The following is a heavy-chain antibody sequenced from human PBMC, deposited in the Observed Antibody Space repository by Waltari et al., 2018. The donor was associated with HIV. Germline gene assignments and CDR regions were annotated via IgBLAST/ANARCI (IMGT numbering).Heavy chain of an antibody. V-gene: IGHV3-53*01. CDR2: IYSGCNT. Sequence: EVQLVPSGGGLIQHGGSLRLYCAASGFTVSSSYLRSVRQAPGKGLEWVSVIYSGCNTYYADSVKGRFTISRDNSKNTLYLQLNSLRAEDSAVYYCARDLGSSSWSNYYYGMDVWGQGTTVTVSS. CDR1: GFTVSSSY. CDR3: ARDLGSSSWSNYYYGMDV. J-gene: IGHJ6*02. D-gene: IGHD6-13*01.